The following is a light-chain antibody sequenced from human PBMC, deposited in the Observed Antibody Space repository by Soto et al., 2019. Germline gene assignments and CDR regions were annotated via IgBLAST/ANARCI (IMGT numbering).Light chain of an antibody. Sequence: EIVMTQSPATLSVSPGERATLSCRASQSVSSNLAWYQQKPGQAPRLLIYGASTRTTGIPARFSGSGSGTEFTLTISSLQSEDFAVYYCQQYTNWTRTFGPGTKVDIK. CDR2: GAS. V-gene: IGKV3-15*01. CDR3: QQYTNWTRT. CDR1: QSVSSN. J-gene: IGKJ3*01.